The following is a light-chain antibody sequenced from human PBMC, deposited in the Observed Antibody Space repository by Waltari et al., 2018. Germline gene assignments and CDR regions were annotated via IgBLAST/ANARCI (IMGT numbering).Light chain of an antibody. CDR2: AAS. J-gene: IGKJ2*01. V-gene: IGKV1-16*01. CDR3: QHYDGFPYT. CDR1: QGISNF. Sequence: DMEMIQSPSSLSAFVGDTVTITCRASQGISNFLVWFQQHPGKPPKSLIYAASTLQDGVPSRFSGRGSGTDFTLTISSLQPEDFATYYCQHYDGFPYTFGQGTRVDI.